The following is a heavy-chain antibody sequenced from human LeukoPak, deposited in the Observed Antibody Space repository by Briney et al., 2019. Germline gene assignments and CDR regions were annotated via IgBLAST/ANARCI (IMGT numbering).Heavy chain of an antibody. CDR1: GFTFDNYW. CDR3: AKGYTTNWDHYFDY. CDR2: INQDGSET. Sequence: GGSLRLSCAASGFTFDNYWMNWVRQAPGKGLEWVANINQDGSETYYVDSVNGRFTISRDNAKNSLFLQMNGLRGEDTAVYYCAKGYTTNWDHYFDYWDQGSLVTVSS. J-gene: IGHJ4*02. V-gene: IGHV3-7*01. D-gene: IGHD6-13*01.